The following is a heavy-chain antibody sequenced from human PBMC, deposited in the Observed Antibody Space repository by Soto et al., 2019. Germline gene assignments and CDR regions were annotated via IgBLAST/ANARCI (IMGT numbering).Heavy chain of an antibody. CDR3: ARDKITGLFDY. CDR1: GGSFSGYY. CDR2: INHGGST. Sequence: QVQLQQWGAGLLKPSETLSLTCAVYGGSFSGYYWTWIRQPPGTGLEWIGEINHGGSTNYNPSLKSRVTISVDTSKNQISLKLTSVTAADTAVYYCARDKITGLFDYWGQGTLVTVSS. V-gene: IGHV4-34*01. J-gene: IGHJ4*02. D-gene: IGHD2-8*02.